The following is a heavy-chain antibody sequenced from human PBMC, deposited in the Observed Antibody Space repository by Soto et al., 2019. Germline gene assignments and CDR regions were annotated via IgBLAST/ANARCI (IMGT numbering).Heavy chain of an antibody. CDR3: ARGGHYYDSSGYYLVGY. D-gene: IGHD3-22*01. CDR1: GFTFSSYW. J-gene: IGHJ4*02. V-gene: IGHV3-74*01. Sequence: GGSLRLSCAASGFTFSSYWMHWVRQAPGKGLVWVSRINSDGSSTSYADSVKGRFTISRDNAKNTLYLQMNSLRAEDTAVYYCARGGHYYDSSGYYLVGYWGQGTLVTVSS. CDR2: INSDGSST.